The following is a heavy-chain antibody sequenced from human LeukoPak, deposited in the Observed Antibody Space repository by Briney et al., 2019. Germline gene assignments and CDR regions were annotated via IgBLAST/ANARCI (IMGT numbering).Heavy chain of an antibody. Sequence: GASVKVSCKASGGTFSSYAISWVRQAPGQGLEWMGRIIPILGIANYAQKFQGRVTLTMNTSTSTAYMELSSLKSEDMAVYYCARSLAWDGYNSYYFDSWGQGTRVTVSS. J-gene: IGHJ4*02. CDR3: ARSLAWDGYNSYYFDS. CDR2: IIPILGIA. CDR1: GGTFSSYA. D-gene: IGHD5-24*01. V-gene: IGHV1-69*04.